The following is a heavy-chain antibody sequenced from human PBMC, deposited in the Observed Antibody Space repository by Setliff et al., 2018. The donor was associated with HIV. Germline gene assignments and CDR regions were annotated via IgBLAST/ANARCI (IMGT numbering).Heavy chain of an antibody. D-gene: IGHD2-2*01. CDR3: ARGAYRFDS. J-gene: IGHJ5*01. Sequence: SETLSLTCAVYGGSFTAYYWTWIRQPPGKGLEWIGEIHHGGSTNYMPSLKNRVTISGDTSKNQFSLTLRSLTAADTAVYYCARGAYRFDSWGQGNLVTVSS. CDR2: IHHGGST. V-gene: IGHV4-34*01. CDR1: GGSFTAYY.